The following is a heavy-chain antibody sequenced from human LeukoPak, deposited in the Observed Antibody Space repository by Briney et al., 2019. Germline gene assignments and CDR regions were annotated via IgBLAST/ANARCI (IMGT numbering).Heavy chain of an antibody. Sequence: SQTLSLTCALSGDSFSSNSVTWNWIRQSPSRGLEWLARTYYRSTWYNDYAVSVRGRITVNPDTSKNQFSLHLNSVTPEDTAVYYCARRLTQYDCFDPWGQGILVTVSS. CDR3: ARRLTQYDCFDP. CDR2: TYYRSTWYN. D-gene: IGHD2-2*01. CDR1: GDSFSSNSVT. J-gene: IGHJ5*02. V-gene: IGHV6-1*01.